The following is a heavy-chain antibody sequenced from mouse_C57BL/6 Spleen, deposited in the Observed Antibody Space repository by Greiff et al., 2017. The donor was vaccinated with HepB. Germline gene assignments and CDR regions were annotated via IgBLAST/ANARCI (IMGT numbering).Heavy chain of an antibody. D-gene: IGHD2-2*01. CDR3: ARYGYDEWFAY. V-gene: IGHV1-18*01. CDR1: GYTFTDYN. Sequence: EVHLVESGPELVKPGASVKIPCKASGYTFTDYNMDWVKQSHGKSLEWIGDINPNNGGTIYNQKFKGKATLTVDKSSSTAYMELRILTSEDTAVYYCARYGYDEWFAYWGQGTLVTVSA. J-gene: IGHJ3*01. CDR2: INPNNGGT.